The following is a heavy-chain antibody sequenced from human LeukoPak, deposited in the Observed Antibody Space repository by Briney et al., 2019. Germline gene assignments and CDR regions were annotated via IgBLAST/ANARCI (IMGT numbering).Heavy chain of an antibody. CDR3: ARVSGSPLIGVAATRKVNWFDP. V-gene: IGHV4-59*01. CDR2: IYYSGST. Sequence: PSETLSLTCTVSGGSISSYYWSWIRQPPGKGLEWIGYIYYSGSTNYNPSLKSRVTISVDTSKNQFSLKLSSVTAADTAVYYCARVSGSPLIGVAATRKVNWFDPWGQGTLVTVSS. J-gene: IGHJ5*02. CDR1: GGSISSYY. D-gene: IGHD2-15*01.